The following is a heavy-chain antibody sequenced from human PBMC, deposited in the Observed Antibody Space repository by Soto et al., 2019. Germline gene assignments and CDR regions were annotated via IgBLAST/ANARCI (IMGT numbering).Heavy chain of an antibody. CDR1: GYTFTSYG. CDR3: WRNDGDDSTTV. V-gene: IGHV1-18*04. D-gene: IGHD3-22*01. CDR2: IASHDGST. J-gene: IGHJ4*02. Sequence: QVQLIQSAPEVKRPGASVRVSCRASGYTFTSYGLNWVRRAPGQGLEWMGRIASHDGSTVSAQSFQGRLTLTKDTFTNTAYLELGALTADDTGLYFCWRNDGDDSTTVWGQGTLVTVSS.